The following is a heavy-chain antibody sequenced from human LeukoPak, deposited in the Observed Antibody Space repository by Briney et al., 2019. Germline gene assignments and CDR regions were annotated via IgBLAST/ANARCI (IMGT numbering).Heavy chain of an antibody. Sequence: GGSLRLSCTASGFTFGDYAMSWFRQAPGKGLEWVGLIRSKAYGGTTEYAASVKGRFTISRDDSKSIAYRQMNSLKTEDTAVYYCGFWSGYGALDYWGQGTLVTVSS. D-gene: IGHD3-3*01. CDR1: GFTFGDYA. V-gene: IGHV3-49*03. J-gene: IGHJ4*02. CDR3: GFWSGYGALDY. CDR2: IRSKAYGGTT.